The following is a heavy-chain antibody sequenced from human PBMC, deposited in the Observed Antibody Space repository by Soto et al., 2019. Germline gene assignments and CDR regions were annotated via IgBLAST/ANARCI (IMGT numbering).Heavy chain of an antibody. D-gene: IGHD5-18*01. CDR1: RGSISSYY. CDR3: ARAGDRYSYGSHFDY. J-gene: IGHJ4*02. V-gene: IGHV4-4*07. Sequence: SETLSLPCSVSRGSISSYYWSWIRQPAGKGLEWIGRIYTSASTNYNPSLKSRVTMPVDTSKNQFSLKLSSVTAADTAVYYCARAGDRYSYGSHFDYWGQGTLVTVSS. CDR2: IYTSAST.